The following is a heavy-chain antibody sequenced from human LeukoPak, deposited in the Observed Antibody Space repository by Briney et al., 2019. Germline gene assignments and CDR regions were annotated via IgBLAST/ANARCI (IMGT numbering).Heavy chain of an antibody. CDR1: GGSFSGYY. V-gene: IGHV4-34*01. Sequence: SETLSLTCAVYGGSFSGYYWSWIRQPPGKGLEWIGEINHSGSTNYNPSLKSRVTISVDTSKNQFSLKLSSVTAADTAVYYCARGRLGRYSSGWYPKADYYYYMDVWGKGTTVTVSS. D-gene: IGHD6-19*01. J-gene: IGHJ6*03. CDR2: INHSGST. CDR3: ARGRLGRYSSGWYPKADYYYYMDV.